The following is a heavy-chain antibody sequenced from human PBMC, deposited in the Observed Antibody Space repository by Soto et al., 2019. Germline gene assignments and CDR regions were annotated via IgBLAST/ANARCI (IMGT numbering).Heavy chain of an antibody. CDR1: GFTFNHYA. Sequence: EVQLLDSGGGLVQPGGSLRLSCAASGFTFNHYAMNWVRQAPGKGLEWVATISGTGGSTYYADSVKGRFTISRDNSKNTLYLQMNSLRVEDTAVYYCAKDRLGGNFDYWGQGTQVSVSS. CDR2: ISGTGGST. CDR3: AKDRLGGNFDY. V-gene: IGHV3-23*01. J-gene: IGHJ4*02.